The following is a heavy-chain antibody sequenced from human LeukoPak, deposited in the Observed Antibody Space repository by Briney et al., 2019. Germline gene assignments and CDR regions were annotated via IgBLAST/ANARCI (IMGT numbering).Heavy chain of an antibody. CDR3: ARDYGGSSPFDY. CDR1: GFSVSSNY. Sequence: GGSLRLSCAASGFSVSSNYMSWVRQAPGKGLEWVSVFYSGGSTYYADSVKGRFTISRDNAKNSLYLHMNSLRAEDTAVYYCARDYGGSSPFDYWGQGTLVTVSS. V-gene: IGHV3-53*01. D-gene: IGHD4-23*01. J-gene: IGHJ4*02. CDR2: FYSGGST.